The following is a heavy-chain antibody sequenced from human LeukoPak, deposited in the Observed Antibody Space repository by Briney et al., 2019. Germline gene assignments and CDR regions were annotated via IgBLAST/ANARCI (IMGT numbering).Heavy chain of an antibody. CDR1: GGSIYSYY. CDR3: ARGDYALDAFDI. D-gene: IGHD2-2*01. Sequence: TSETLSLTCTVSGGSIYSYYWSWIRQPAGKGLEWIGRIYTSGSTNYNPSLKSRVTMSVDTSKNQFSLKLSSVTAADTAVYYCARGDYALDAFDIWGQGTMVTVSS. CDR2: IYTSGST. V-gene: IGHV4-4*07. J-gene: IGHJ3*02.